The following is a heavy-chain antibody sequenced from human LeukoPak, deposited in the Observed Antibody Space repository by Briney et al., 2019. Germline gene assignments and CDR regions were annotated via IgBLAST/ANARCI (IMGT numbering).Heavy chain of an antibody. CDR3: ARRRRGGIAARLAVGYFDY. J-gene: IGHJ4*02. CDR2: IYYSGST. V-gene: IGHV4-39*07. CDR1: GGSISSSSYY. Sequence: SETLSLTCTVSGGSISSSSYYWGWIRQPPGKGLEWIGSIYYSGSTYYSPSLKSRVTISVDTSKNQFSLKLSSVTAADTAVSYCARRRRGGIAARLAVGYFDYWGQGTLVTVSS. D-gene: IGHD6-6*01.